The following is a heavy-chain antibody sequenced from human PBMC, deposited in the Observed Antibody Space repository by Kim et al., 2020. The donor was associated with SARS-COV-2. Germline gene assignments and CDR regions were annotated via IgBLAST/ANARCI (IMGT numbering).Heavy chain of an antibody. CDR1: AFTFSSYG. V-gene: IGHV3-33*05. CDR2: ISYDGSNK. J-gene: IGHJ6*02. Sequence: GSLRLSCAASAFTFSSYGMHWVRQAPGKGLEWVAVISYDGSNKYYADSVKGRFTISRDNSKNTLYLQMNSLRAEDTAVYYCARVRMDVWGQGTTVTVSS. CDR3: ARVRMDV.